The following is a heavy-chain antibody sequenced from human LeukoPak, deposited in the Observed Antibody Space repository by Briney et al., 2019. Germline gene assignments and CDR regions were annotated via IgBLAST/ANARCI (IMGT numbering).Heavy chain of an antibody. D-gene: IGHD6-13*01. V-gene: IGHV4-39*07. CDR3: ARDSSSWSTLYYFDY. J-gene: IGHJ4*02. CDR1: GGSISSSSYY. CDR2: IYYSGST. Sequence: PSETLSLTCTVSGGSISSSSYYWGWIRQPPGKGLEWIGSIYYSGSTYYNPSLKSRVTISVDTSKNQFSLKLSSVTAADTAVYYCARDSSSWSTLYYFDYWGQGTLVTVSS.